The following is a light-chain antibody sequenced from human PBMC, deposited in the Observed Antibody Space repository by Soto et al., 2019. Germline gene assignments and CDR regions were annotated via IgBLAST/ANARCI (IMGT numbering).Light chain of an antibody. CDR3: QQSYSTPRIT. CDR2: KAS. Sequence: DIQMTQSPSTLSASVGDRVTITCLASQSISNWLAWYQQKPGEAPKLLIYKASNLENGVPSRFSGSGSGTEFTLTISSLQPEDFATYYCQQSYSTPRITFGQGTRLEIK. J-gene: IGKJ5*01. CDR1: QSISNW. V-gene: IGKV1-5*03.